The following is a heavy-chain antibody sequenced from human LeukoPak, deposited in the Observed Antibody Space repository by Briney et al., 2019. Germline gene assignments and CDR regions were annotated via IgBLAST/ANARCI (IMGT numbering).Heavy chain of an antibody. Sequence: ASVKVSCKASGYTFTDYYIHWVRQAPGQGLEWLGWIKPSSGGTHFPRKFQGRVTMTRETSITTAYMEVSSLRSDDTATYYCARMSVDRSNNHYYSLDVWGQGTAVTVSS. D-gene: IGHD1/OR15-1a*01. CDR1: GYTFTDYY. CDR2: IKPSSGGT. V-gene: IGHV1-2*02. CDR3: ARMSVDRSNNHYYSLDV. J-gene: IGHJ6*02.